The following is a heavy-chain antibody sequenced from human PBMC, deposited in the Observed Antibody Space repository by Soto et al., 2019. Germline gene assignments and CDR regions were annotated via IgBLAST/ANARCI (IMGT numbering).Heavy chain of an antibody. D-gene: IGHD7-27*01. CDR1: GGSISSGGYY. Sequence: PSETLSLTCTVSGGSISSGGYYWSWIRQHPGKGLEWIGYIYYSGSTYYNPSLKSRVTISVDTSKNQFSLKLSSVTAADTAVYYCARVTGDAGQNRHPRRLLGYYFDYWGQGTLVNVSS. CDR2: IYYSGST. CDR3: ARVTGDAGQNRHPRRLLGYYFDY. V-gene: IGHV4-31*03. J-gene: IGHJ4*02.